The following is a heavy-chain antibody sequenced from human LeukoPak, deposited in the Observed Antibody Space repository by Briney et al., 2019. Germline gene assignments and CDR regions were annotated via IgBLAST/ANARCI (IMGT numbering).Heavy chain of an antibody. CDR2: ISYDGSNK. V-gene: IGHV3-30*03. D-gene: IGHD6-13*01. J-gene: IGHJ5*02. CDR3: ARAAAETGAFRDNWFDP. CDR1: GFTFSSYG. Sequence: PGRSLRLSCAASGFTFSSYGMHWVRQAPGKRLEWVAVISYDGSNKYYADSVKGRFTISRDNSKNTLYLQMSSLRAEDTALYYCARAAAETGAFRDNWFDPWGQGTLVTVSS.